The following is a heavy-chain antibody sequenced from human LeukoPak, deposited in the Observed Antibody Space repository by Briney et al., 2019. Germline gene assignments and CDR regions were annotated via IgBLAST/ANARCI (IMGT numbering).Heavy chain of an antibody. CDR1: GHTFTGYY. CDR3: ARGNNWNDEGWFDP. V-gene: IGHV1-2*04. Sequence: ASLKVSCTASGHTFTGYYMHWVRQAPGQGLEWMGWINPNSGGTNYAQKFQGWVTMTRDTSISTAYMELSRLRSDNTAVYYCARGNNWNDEGWFDPWGQGTLVTASS. CDR2: INPNSGGT. D-gene: IGHD1-20*01. J-gene: IGHJ5*02.